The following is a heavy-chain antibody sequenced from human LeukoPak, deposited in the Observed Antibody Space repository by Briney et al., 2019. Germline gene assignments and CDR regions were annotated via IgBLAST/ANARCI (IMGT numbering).Heavy chain of an antibody. J-gene: IGHJ4*02. CDR3: AREIAAAGKKFDY. Sequence: GGSLRLSCAASGFIFSDTYMNWIRQAPGKGLEWVAVISYDGSNKYYADSVKGRFTISRDNSKNTLYLQMNSLRAEDTAVYYCAREIAAAGKKFDYWGQGTLVTVSS. D-gene: IGHD6-13*01. V-gene: IGHV3-30-3*01. CDR2: ISYDGSNK. CDR1: GFIFSDTY.